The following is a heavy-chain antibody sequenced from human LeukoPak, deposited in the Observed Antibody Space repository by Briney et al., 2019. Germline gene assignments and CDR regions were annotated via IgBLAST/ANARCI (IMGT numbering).Heavy chain of an antibody. Sequence: PGGSLRLSCAASGFTFSSYAMSWVRQAPGKGLEWVSAISGSGGCTYYADSVKGRFTISRDNSKNTLYLQMNSLRAEDTAVYYCAKSVGSGYYFIDYWGQGTLVTVSS. V-gene: IGHV3-23*01. J-gene: IGHJ4*02. CDR3: AKSVGSGYYFIDY. CDR2: ISGSGGCT. CDR1: GFTFSSYA. D-gene: IGHD3-22*01.